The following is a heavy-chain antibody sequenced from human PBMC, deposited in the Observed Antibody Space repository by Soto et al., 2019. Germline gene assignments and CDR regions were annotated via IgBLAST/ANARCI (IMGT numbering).Heavy chain of an antibody. CDR2: ISGSGGST. J-gene: IGHJ5*02. CDR1: GFTFSSYA. D-gene: IGHD3-22*01. V-gene: IGHV3-23*01. CDR3: AKAPIRDSSGPDS. Sequence: PGGSLRLSCAASGFTFSSYAMSWVRQAPGKGLEWVSAISGSGGSTYYADSVKGRFTISRDNSKNTLYLQMYSLRAEVTAVYYCAKAPIRDSSGPDSSGQGTLVTVSS.